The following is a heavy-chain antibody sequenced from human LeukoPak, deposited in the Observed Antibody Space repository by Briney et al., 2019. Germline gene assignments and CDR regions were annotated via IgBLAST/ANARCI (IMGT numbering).Heavy chain of an antibody. D-gene: IGHD2-2*01. CDR1: GGSISSYY. V-gene: IGHV4-4*07. J-gene: IGHJ6*02. Sequence: SETLSLTCTVSGGSISSYYWSWIRQPAGKGLEWIGRIYTSGSTNYNPSLKSRVTMSVDTSKDQFSLKLSSVTAADTAVYYCARDLVVPAAISYYYYGMDVWGQGTTVTVSS. CDR2: IYTSGST. CDR3: ARDLVVPAAISYYYYGMDV.